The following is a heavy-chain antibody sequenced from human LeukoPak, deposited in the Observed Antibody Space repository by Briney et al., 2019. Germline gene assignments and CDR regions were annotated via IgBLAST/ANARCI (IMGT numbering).Heavy chain of an antibody. V-gene: IGHV4-34*01. Sequence: SETLSLTCAVYGGSFSGYYWSWIRQPPGKGLEWIGEINHSGSTNYNPSLKSRVTISVDTSKNQFSLKLSSVTAADTAVYYCARLPTDLLAFDYWGQGTLVTVSS. CDR3: ARLPTDLLAFDY. D-gene: IGHD2-8*02. J-gene: IGHJ4*02. CDR2: INHSGST. CDR1: GGSFSGYY.